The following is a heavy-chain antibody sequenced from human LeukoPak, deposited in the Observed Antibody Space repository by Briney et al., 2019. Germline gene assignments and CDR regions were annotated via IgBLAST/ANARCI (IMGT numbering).Heavy chain of an antibody. J-gene: IGHJ4*02. CDR1: GGSFSGYY. CDR3: VRDGGSGNSYGRFDY. V-gene: IGHV4-34*01. CDR2: INHSGST. Sequence: SETLSLTCAVYGGSFSGYYWSWIRQPPGKGLEWIGEINHSGSTNYNPSLKSRVTISVDTSKNQFSLKLSSVTAADTAVYYCVRDGGSGNSYGRFDYWGQGTLVSVSS. D-gene: IGHD5-18*01.